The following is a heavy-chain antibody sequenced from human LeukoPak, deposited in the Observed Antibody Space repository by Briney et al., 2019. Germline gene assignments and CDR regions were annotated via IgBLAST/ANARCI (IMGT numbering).Heavy chain of an antibody. D-gene: IGHD1-1*01. V-gene: IGHV1-2*02. Sequence: ASVKVPCKASGYTFTGYYMHWVRQAPGQGLEWMGWINPNSGGTNYAQKFQGRVTMTRDTSISTAYMELSRLRSDDTAVYYCARDSTKGRDFDYWGQGTLVTVSP. CDR2: INPNSGGT. CDR1: GYTFTGYY. CDR3: ARDSTKGRDFDY. J-gene: IGHJ4*02.